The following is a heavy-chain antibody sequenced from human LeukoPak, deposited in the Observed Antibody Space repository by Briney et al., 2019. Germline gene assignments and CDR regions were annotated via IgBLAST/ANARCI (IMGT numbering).Heavy chain of an antibody. D-gene: IGHD2-2*01. Sequence: SETLSLTCSVSGGSVNSSSYYWSWIRQSPGKGLEWIGYIYYSGSTNYNPSLRSRVTISIDTSKNQSSLKLSSVTAADTAVYYCARTIVVLPVAKNRPRKGSWFDPWGQGTLVTVSS. CDR1: GGSVNSSSYY. CDR3: ARTIVVLPVAKNRPRKGSWFDP. J-gene: IGHJ5*02. V-gene: IGHV4-61*01. CDR2: IYYSGST.